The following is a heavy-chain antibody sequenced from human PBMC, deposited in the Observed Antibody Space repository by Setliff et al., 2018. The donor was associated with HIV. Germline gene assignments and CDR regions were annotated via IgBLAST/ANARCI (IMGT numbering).Heavy chain of an antibody. Sequence: LSLTCDVSGYSIVKGYYWGWIRQPPGKGLEWIGSVYRSGTTDFNPSLERRVTMSVDTSKNRFSLTLNSVTAADTAIYYCARLSHYYGTTEYTFDFWGQGTLVTVS. J-gene: IGHJ4*02. D-gene: IGHD3-10*01. V-gene: IGHV4-38-2*01. CDR3: ARLSHYYGTTEYTFDF. CDR1: GYSIVKGYY. CDR2: VYRSGTT.